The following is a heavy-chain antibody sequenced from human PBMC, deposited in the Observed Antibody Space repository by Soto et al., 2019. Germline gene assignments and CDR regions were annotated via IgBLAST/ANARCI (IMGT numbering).Heavy chain of an antibody. CDR3: ARHVREYYYDSSGYLDY. Sequence: PSETLSLTCTVSGGSISSSSYYWGWIRQPPGKGLEWIGSIYYSGSTYYNPSLKSRVTISVDTSKNQFSLKLSSVTAADTAVYYCARHVREYYYDSSGYLDYWGQGTLVTV. CDR1: GGSISSSSYY. CDR2: IYYSGST. J-gene: IGHJ4*02. V-gene: IGHV4-39*01. D-gene: IGHD3-22*01.